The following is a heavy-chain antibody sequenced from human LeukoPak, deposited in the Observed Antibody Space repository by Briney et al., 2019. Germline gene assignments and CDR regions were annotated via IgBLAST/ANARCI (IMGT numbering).Heavy chain of an antibody. J-gene: IGHJ4*02. V-gene: IGHV3-23*01. CDR3: AKAQWELLGAFDY. CDR2: ISGSGGST. Sequence: GGSLRLSCAASGFTFSSYAMSWVRQAPGKGLEWVSVISGSGGSTYYADSVKGRFTISRDNSKNTLYLQMNSLRAEDTAVYYCAKAQWELLGAFDYWGQGTLVTVSS. CDR1: GFTFSSYA. D-gene: IGHD1-26*01.